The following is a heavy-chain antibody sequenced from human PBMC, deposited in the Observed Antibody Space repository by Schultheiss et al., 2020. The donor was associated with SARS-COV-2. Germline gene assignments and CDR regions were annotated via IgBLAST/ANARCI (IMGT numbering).Heavy chain of an antibody. D-gene: IGHD2-15*01. Sequence: SETLSLTCAVSGYSISSGYYWGWIRQPPGKGLEWIGEINHSGSTNYNPSLKSRVTISVDTSKNQFSLKLSSVTAADTAVYYCARDNGYCSGGSCYAFDIWGQGTMVTVSS. V-gene: IGHV4-38-2*02. CDR1: GYSISSGYY. CDR3: ARDNGYCSGGSCYAFDI. J-gene: IGHJ3*02. CDR2: INHSGST.